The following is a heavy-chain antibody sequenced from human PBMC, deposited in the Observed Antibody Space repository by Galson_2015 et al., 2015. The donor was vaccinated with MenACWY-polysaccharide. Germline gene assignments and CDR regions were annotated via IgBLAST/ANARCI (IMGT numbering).Heavy chain of an antibody. Sequence: TLSLTCTVSVDSINIGGYFWSWIRQHPGKCLEWIATISFDGGTYYNPSLKSRVIISLDTPNSHPDNQFSLQLNSVTAEDTAVYYCARGGMAVSERSCFDTWGQGTLVTVSS. CDR1: VDSINIGGYF. CDR2: ISFDGGT. J-gene: IGHJ5*02. CDR3: ARGGMAVSERSCFDT. V-gene: IGHV4-31*03. D-gene: IGHD3-16*01.